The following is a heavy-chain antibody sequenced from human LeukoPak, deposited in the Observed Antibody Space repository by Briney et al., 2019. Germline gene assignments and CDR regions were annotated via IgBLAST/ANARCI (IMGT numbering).Heavy chain of an antibody. Sequence: SETLSLTCTVSGGSISSGSYYWSWIRQPAGKGLEWIGRIYTSGSTNYNPSLKSRVTISVDTSKNQFSLKLSSVTAADTPVYYCARATPGPYYFDYWGQGTLVTVSS. V-gene: IGHV4-61*02. CDR1: GGSISSGSYY. J-gene: IGHJ4*02. D-gene: IGHD7-27*01. CDR2: IYTSGST. CDR3: ARATPGPYYFDY.